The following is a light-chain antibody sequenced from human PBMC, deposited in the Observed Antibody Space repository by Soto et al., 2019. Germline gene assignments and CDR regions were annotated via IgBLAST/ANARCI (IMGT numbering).Light chain of an antibody. Sequence: IVLTQSPGTLSLSPGERTTLSCRASQSISRYLAWYQQKPGQGPGLLIYGASSRATGTPDRFSGSGSGTDFTLTINRLEPEDFALYYCQQYGSSPPTFGQGTKVEIK. CDR3: QQYGSSPPT. CDR1: QSISRY. CDR2: GAS. J-gene: IGKJ1*01. V-gene: IGKV3-20*01.